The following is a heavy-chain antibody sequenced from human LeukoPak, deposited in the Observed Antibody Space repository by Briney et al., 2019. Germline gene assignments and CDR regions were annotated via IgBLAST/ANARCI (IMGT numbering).Heavy chain of an antibody. CDR1: GFTFRTYA. Sequence: GGSLRLSCVASGFTFRTYAMNWVRQTPCLGLELVSAISGSDPGTYHADSVKGRFTISRDNSKNTLYLQMNNLRAEDTAIYFCAKAPLGSCTGARCYSLDAWGKGTTVSVSS. CDR2: ISGSDPGT. CDR3: AKAPLGSCTGARCYSLDA. J-gene: IGHJ6*03. V-gene: IGHV3-23*01. D-gene: IGHD2-8*02.